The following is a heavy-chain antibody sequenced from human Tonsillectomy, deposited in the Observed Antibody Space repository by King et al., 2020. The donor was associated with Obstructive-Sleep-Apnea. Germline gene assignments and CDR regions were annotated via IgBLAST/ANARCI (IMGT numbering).Heavy chain of an antibody. D-gene: IGHD2-15*01. CDR2: INPNGGST. J-gene: IGHJ4*02. V-gene: IGHV1-46*01. CDR3: AGGCLVAASFDY. CDR1: GYTFTSYY. Sequence: VQLVQSGAEVKEPGASVKVSCKASGYTFTSYYMHWVRQAPGQGLEWMGMINPNGGSTRGAHNLQGRVTMTRDTSTATVYMELSSLRSEDMAVYYLAGGCLVAASFDYWGQGTLVTVSS.